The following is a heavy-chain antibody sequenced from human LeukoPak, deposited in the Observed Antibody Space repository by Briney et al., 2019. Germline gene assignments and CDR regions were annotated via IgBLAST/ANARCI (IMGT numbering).Heavy chain of an antibody. V-gene: IGHV3-30-3*02. CDR1: GFTFSSYA. CDR3: AKLSHSSGDDY. D-gene: IGHD6-19*01. J-gene: IGHJ4*02. CDR2: ISYDGSNK. Sequence: GGSLRLSCAASGFTFSSYAMHWVRQAPGKGLEWVAVISYDGSNKYYADSVKGRFTISRDNSKNTLYLQMSSLRAEDTAVYYCAKLSHSSGDDYWGQGTRVTVSS.